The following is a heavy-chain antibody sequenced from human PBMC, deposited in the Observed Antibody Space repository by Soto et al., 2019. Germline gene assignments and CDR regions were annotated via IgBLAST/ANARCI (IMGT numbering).Heavy chain of an antibody. CDR1: GFTFSSYW. CDR3: ARVIGVDV. D-gene: IGHD3-10*01. J-gene: IGHJ6*02. Sequence: EVQLVESGGGLVQPGGSLRLSCAAYGFTFSSYWMSWVRQAPGKGLEWVANIKQDGSERYYVDSVKGRFTISRDNAKDSLYLQMNSLRAEDTAVYYCARVIGVDVWGQGTTVTVSS. CDR2: IKQDGSER. V-gene: IGHV3-7*03.